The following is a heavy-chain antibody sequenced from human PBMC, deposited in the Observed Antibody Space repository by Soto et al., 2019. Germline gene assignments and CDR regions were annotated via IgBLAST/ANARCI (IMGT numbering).Heavy chain of an antibody. CDR1: GFPFISYG. Sequence: QVQLVESGGGVVQPGRPLSFSFAASGFPFISYGLHWFRQPPGKGLEWVAVIWYDGSNKYYADSVKGRFTISRDNSKNTLYLQMNSLRAEDTAVYYWAREQGPYGGAADYGMDVWGQGTTVTVSS. CDR2: IWYDGSNK. D-gene: IGHD4-17*01. J-gene: IGHJ6*02. CDR3: AREQGPYGGAADYGMDV. V-gene: IGHV3-33*01.